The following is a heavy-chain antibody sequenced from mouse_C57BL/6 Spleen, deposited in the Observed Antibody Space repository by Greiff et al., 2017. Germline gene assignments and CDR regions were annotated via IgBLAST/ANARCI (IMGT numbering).Heavy chain of an antibody. CDR3: TRDGNPYYFDY. J-gene: IGHJ2*01. Sequence: EVMLVESGEGLVKPGGSLKLSCAASGFTFSSYAMSWVRQTPEKRLEWVAYISSGGDYIYYADTVKGRFTISRDNARNTLYLQMSSLKSEDTAMYYCTRDGNPYYFDYWGQGTTLTVSS. CDR1: GFTFSSYA. CDR2: ISSGGDYI. D-gene: IGHD2-3*01. V-gene: IGHV5-9-1*02.